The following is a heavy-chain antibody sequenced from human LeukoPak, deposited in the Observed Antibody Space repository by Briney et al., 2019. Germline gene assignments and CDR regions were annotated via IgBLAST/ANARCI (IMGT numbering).Heavy chain of an antibody. J-gene: IGHJ4*02. CDR3: AKDRPYSGSYKPFDY. CDR2: ISYDGSNK. CDR1: GFTFSSYS. Sequence: PGGSLRLSCAASGFTFSSYSMNWVRQAPGKGLEWVAVISYDGSNKYYADSVKGRFTISRDNSKNTLYLQMNSLRAEDTAVYYCAKDRPYSGSYKPFDYWSQGTLVTVSS. D-gene: IGHD1-26*01. V-gene: IGHV3-30*18.